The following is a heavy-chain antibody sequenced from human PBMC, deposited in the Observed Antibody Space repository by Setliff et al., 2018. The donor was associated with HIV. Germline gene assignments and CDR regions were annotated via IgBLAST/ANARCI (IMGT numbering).Heavy chain of an antibody. CDR3: ARHAARLGQVDY. D-gene: IGHD7-27*01. J-gene: IGHJ4*02. V-gene: IGHV4-39*01. CDR2: IYYSGST. CDR1: GGSISSSSYY. Sequence: SQTLSLTCTVSGGSISSSSYYWGWIRQPPGKGLEWIGSIYYSGSTYYNPSLKSRVTISVDTSKNQFSLKLSSVTAADTAVYYCARHAARLGQVDYWGQGTLVTVSS.